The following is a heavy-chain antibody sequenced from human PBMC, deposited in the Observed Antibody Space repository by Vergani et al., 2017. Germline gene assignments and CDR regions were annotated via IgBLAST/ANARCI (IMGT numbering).Heavy chain of an antibody. CDR1: GFTFSSYA. D-gene: IGHD2-15*01. J-gene: IGHJ6*03. V-gene: IGHV3-33*08. Sequence: VQLLESGGGLVQPGGSLRLSCAASGFTFSSYAMSWVRQAPGKGLEWVAVIWYDGSNKYYADSVKGRFTISRDNSKNTLYLQMNSLRAEDTAVYYCARDGDIASYYYYMDVWGKGTTVTVSS. CDR2: IWYDGSNK. CDR3: ARDGDIASYYYYMDV.